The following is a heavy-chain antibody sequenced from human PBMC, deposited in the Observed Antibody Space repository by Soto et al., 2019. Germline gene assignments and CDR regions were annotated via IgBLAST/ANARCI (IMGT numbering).Heavy chain of an antibody. Sequence: SVKGSCKASGGTFSSYAISWVRQAPGQGLEWMGGIIPIFGTANYAQKFQGRVTITADESTSTAYMELSSLRSEDTAVYYCAANYGDYLPFDYWGQGTLVTVSS. V-gene: IGHV1-69*13. CDR1: GGTFSSYA. CDR3: AANYGDYLPFDY. CDR2: IIPIFGTA. J-gene: IGHJ4*02. D-gene: IGHD4-17*01.